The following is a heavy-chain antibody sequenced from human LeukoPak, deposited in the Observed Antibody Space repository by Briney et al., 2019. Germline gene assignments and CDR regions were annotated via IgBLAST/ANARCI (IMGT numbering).Heavy chain of an antibody. CDR2: IKSKTDGGTT. D-gene: IGHD3-10*01. J-gene: IGHJ4*02. V-gene: IGHV3-15*01. Sequence: KPGGSLRLSCAASRFTLSNAWMSWVRQAPGKGLEWVGRIKSKTDGGTTDYAAPVKGRFTISRDESKNTLYLQMNSLKTEDTAVYYCTTENGITMVRGVIITPRYFDYWGQGTLVTVSS. CDR1: RFTLSNAW. CDR3: TTENGITMVRGVIITPRYFDY.